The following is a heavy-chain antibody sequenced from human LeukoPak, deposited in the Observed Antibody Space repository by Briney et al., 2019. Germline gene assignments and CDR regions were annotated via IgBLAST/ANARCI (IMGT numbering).Heavy chain of an antibody. CDR2: IIPILGIA. D-gene: IGHD3-22*01. Sequence: SVKVSCKASGGTFSSYTISWVRQAPGQGLEWMGRIIPILGIANYAQKFQGRVTITADKSTSTAYMELSSLRSEDTAVYYCAREYSHDSSGYRLADYWGQGTLVTVSS. CDR3: AREYSHDSSGYRLADY. V-gene: IGHV1-69*04. CDR1: GGTFSSYT. J-gene: IGHJ4*02.